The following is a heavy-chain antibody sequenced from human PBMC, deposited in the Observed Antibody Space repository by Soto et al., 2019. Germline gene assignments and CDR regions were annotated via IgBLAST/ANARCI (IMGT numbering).Heavy chain of an antibody. CDR3: AKPRAYKYYYGMDV. D-gene: IGHD1-1*01. CDR1: GIPFSSYG. Sequence: GGTLRLSCAAAGIPFSSYGMHWVRQAPGKGLEWVAVISYDGSNKYYADSVKGRFTISRDNSKNTLYLQMNSLRAEDTAVYYCAKPRAYKYYYGMDVWGQGTTVTVSS. J-gene: IGHJ6*02. V-gene: IGHV3-30*18. CDR2: ISYDGSNK.